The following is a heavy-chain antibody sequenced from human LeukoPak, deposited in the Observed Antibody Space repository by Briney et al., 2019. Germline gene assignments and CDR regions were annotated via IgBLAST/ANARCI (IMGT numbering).Heavy chain of an antibody. V-gene: IGHV6-1*01. Sequence: SQTLSLTCGISGDSVSSNSAAWNWIRQSPSRGLEWRGRTYYRSEWYNDYAISVKSRITINPDTARNQFSLQLNSVTPEDTAVYYCARAYRSSWYQDYWGQGTLVTVSS. CDR3: ARAYRSSWYQDY. CDR2: TYYRSEWYN. D-gene: IGHD6-13*01. J-gene: IGHJ4*02. CDR1: GDSVSSNSAA.